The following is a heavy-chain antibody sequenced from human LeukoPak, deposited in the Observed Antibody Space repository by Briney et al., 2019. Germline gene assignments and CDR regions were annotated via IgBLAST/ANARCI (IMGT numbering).Heavy chain of an antibody. V-gene: IGHV1-2*02. CDR2: INPNSGGT. Sequence: ASVKVSCKASGYTFTGYYMHWVRQAPGQGLEWMGWINPNSGGTNYAQKFQGRVTMTRDTSISTAYMELSRLRSDDTAVYYCARSGWADTAMVTEGYYYYMDVWGKGTTVTVSS. CDR1: GYTFTGYY. J-gene: IGHJ6*03. D-gene: IGHD5-18*01. CDR3: ARSGWADTAMVTEGYYYYMDV.